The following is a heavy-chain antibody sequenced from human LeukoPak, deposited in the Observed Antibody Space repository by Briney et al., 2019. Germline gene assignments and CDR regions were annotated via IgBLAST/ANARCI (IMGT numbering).Heavy chain of an antibody. CDR3: ARQGYSGHSQGAADY. V-gene: IGHV1-18*04. D-gene: IGHD4-23*01. Sequence: GASVKVSCKASGYSFTGHYIHWVRQAPGQGLEWMGWISVYNGNTNYAQKFQGRVTMTTDTSTSTAHMELRSLRSDDTAVYYCARQGYSGHSQGAADYWGQGTLVTVSS. J-gene: IGHJ4*02. CDR2: ISVYNGNT. CDR1: GYSFTGHY.